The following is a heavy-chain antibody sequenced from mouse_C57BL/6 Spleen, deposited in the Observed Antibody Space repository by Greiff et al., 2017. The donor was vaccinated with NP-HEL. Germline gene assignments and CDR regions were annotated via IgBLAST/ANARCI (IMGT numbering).Heavy chain of an antibody. CDR2: INPGSGGT. D-gene: IGHD2-1*01. V-gene: IGHV1-54*01. CDR3: AREGGYGNYGFAY. CDR1: GYAFTNYL. J-gene: IGHJ3*01. Sequence: VQLVESGAELVRPGTSVKVSCKASGYAFTNYLIEWVKQRPGQGLEWIGVINPGSGGTNYNEKFKGKATLTADKSSSTAYMQLSSLTSEDSAVYFCAREGGYGNYGFAYWGQGTLVTVSA.